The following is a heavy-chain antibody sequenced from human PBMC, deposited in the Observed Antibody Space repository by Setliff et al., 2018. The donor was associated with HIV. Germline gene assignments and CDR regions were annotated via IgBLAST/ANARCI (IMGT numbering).Heavy chain of an antibody. CDR1: GFTFSSYG. Sequence: GGSLRLSCAASGFTFSSYGMHWVRQAPGKGLEWVAVISYDGSNKYYEDSVKGRFTISRDNSKNTLYLQMNSLRAEDTAVYYCARDLLRRVVVVAAMGGWGQGTLVTVSS. V-gene: IGHV3-30*03. CDR2: ISYDGSNK. J-gene: IGHJ4*02. CDR3: ARDLLRRVVVVAAMGG. D-gene: IGHD2-15*01.